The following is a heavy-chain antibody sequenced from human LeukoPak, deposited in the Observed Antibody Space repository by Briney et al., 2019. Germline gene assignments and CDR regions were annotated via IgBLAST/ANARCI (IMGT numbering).Heavy chain of an antibody. CDR1: GFTFSRYW. CDR3: ARDPPGEGIDY. J-gene: IGHJ4*02. CDR2: INPDGTST. V-gene: IGHV3-74*01. D-gene: IGHD2-21*01. Sequence: GGSLRLSCAASGFTFSRYWMHWVRQAPGKGLVWVSRINPDGTSTSYADSVKGRFTISRDNAKNTLYLQMNSLRAEDTAVYSCARDPPGEGIDYWGQGTLVTFSS.